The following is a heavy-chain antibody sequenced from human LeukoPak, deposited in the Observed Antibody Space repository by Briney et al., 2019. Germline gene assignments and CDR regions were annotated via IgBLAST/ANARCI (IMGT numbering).Heavy chain of an antibody. CDR1: GFTFTTYG. V-gene: IGHV3-23*01. D-gene: IGHD2-2*03. J-gene: IGHJ4*02. CDR2: IGGSGTRT. CDR3: AKGSGWILFDD. Sequence: PGGTLRLSCSASGFTFTTYGMNWVRQAPGKGLEWVSGIGGSGTRTYYADSVKGRFTISRDNSKNTLYLQMNSLRDEDTAVYYCAKGSGWILFDDWGQGTLVTVSS.